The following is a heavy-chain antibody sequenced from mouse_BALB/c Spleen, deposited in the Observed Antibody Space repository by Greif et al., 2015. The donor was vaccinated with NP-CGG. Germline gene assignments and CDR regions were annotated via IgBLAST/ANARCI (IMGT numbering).Heavy chain of an antibody. CDR1: GYAFTNYL. J-gene: IGHJ4*01. CDR3: ARWGGPYAMDY. Sequence: QVQLQQSGAELVRPGTSVKVSCKASGYAFTNYLIEWVKQRPGQGLEWIGVINPGSGGTNYNEKFKGKATLTADKSSSTAYMQLSSLTSDDSAVYFCARWGGPYAMDYWGQGTSVTVSS. CDR2: INPGSGGT. V-gene: IGHV1-54*03.